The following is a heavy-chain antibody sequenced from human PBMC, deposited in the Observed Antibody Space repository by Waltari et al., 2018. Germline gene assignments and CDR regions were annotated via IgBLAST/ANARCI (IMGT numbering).Heavy chain of an antibody. CDR1: GDSIRSTSYY. Sequence: QLRLQESGPGLVKASETLSLTCPVSGDSIRSTSYYWGWIRQPPGKGLEWIGSFSYNGNTYYNPSLKSRITISVDTSKNQFSLEVKSVTAADSAMYYCARPGRVGGGSLMGLDYWGQGTLVTVSS. V-gene: IGHV4-39*01. J-gene: IGHJ4*02. D-gene: IGHD2-15*01. CDR2: FSYNGNT. CDR3: ARPGRVGGGSLMGLDY.